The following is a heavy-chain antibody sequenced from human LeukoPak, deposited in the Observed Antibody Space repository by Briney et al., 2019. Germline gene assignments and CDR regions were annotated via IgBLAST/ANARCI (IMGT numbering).Heavy chain of an antibody. Sequence: GGSLRLSCAASGFTFSSYAMGWVRQAPGKGPEWVSSISGSGGHTYFADSVKGRFTISRDNSKNTLYLQMNSLRAEDTAVYYCAKRGGFKMAKVDYWGQGTLVTVSS. CDR1: GFTFSSYA. D-gene: IGHD5-24*01. J-gene: IGHJ4*02. CDR3: AKRGGFKMAKVDY. CDR2: ISGSGGHT. V-gene: IGHV3-23*01.